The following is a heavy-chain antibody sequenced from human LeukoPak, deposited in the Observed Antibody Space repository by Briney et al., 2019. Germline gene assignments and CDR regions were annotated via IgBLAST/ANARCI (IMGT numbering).Heavy chain of an antibody. CDR2: ISSSGSTI. Sequence: GGSLRLSCAASGFTFSDYYMSWIRQAPGRGLEWVSYISSSGSTIYYADSVEGRFTISRDNAKNSLHLQMNSLRAEDTAVYYCARGREYYGSGRSCADYWGQGTLVTVSS. CDR1: GFTFSDYY. V-gene: IGHV3-11*01. J-gene: IGHJ4*02. D-gene: IGHD3-10*01. CDR3: ARGREYYGSGRSCADY.